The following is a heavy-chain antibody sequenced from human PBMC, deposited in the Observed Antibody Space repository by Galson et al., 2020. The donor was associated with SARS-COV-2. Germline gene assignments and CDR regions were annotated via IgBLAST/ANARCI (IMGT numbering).Heavy chain of an antibody. V-gene: IGHV3-23*01. Sequence: QAGGSLRLSCAASGFTFSNFAMSWVRQAPGKGLEWVSSMRGSGGDTYYADSVKGRFTISRDNSKNTLFLQMNSLRAEDTAIYYCAKDFAQSSRCDGDCLSDWGQGTLVTVSS. CDR3: AKDFAQSSRCDGDCLSD. D-gene: IGHD2-21*02. J-gene: IGHJ4*02. CDR2: MRGSGGDT. CDR1: GFTFSNFA.